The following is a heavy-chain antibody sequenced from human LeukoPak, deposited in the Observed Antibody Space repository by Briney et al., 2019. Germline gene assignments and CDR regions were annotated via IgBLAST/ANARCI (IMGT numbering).Heavy chain of an antibody. CDR2: ISGSGGST. Sequence: PGGSLRLSCAASGFTLSSYAMSWVRQAPGKGLEWVSTISGSGGSTYYANSVKGQFTISRDNSKNTLYLQMDSLRAEDTAVYYCASRYCSGGSCRAFDYWGQGTLVTVSS. D-gene: IGHD2-15*01. CDR3: ASRYCSGGSCRAFDY. V-gene: IGHV3-23*01. CDR1: GFTLSSYA. J-gene: IGHJ4*02.